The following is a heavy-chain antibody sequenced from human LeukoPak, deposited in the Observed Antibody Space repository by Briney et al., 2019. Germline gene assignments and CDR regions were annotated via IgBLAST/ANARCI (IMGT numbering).Heavy chain of an antibody. D-gene: IGHD6-6*01. CDR3: AREYSSSSGKNAFDV. V-gene: IGHV4-4*07. Sequence: PSETLSLTCTVSGGSISTYYWSLIRQPAGKGLEWIGRIYASGNTNYNPSLKSRVTMSLDTSKSQFSLRLTSVTAADTAVYYCAREYSSSSGKNAFDVWGQGTMVTVSS. J-gene: IGHJ3*01. CDR2: IYASGNT. CDR1: GGSISTYY.